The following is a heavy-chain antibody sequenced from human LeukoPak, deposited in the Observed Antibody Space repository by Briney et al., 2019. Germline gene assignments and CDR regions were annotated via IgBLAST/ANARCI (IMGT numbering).Heavy chain of an antibody. CDR2: ISGIATGGNT. V-gene: IGHV3-23*01. Sequence: GGSLRLSCATSGFTFTDYAMNWVRQAPGKGLEWVSAISGIATGGNTYYRDSVKGQFTISRDNSKNMLYMEMNSLRAEDTAVYYCAKGTTDYGSGYGMDVWGKGTTVTVSS. CDR1: GFTFTDYA. CDR3: AKGTTDYGSGYGMDV. D-gene: IGHD3-10*01. J-gene: IGHJ6*04.